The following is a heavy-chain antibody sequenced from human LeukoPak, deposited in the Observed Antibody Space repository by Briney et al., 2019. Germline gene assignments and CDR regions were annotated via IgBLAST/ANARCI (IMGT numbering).Heavy chain of an antibody. CDR2: INPNSGGT. Sequence: ASLKVSCKASGYTFTHYYIHWVRQAPGQGLEWMGWINPNSGGTNYAQKFQGRVTMSRDTSISTAYMELSSLISDDTAVYYCATAGTVEAAATRWFDPWGQGTLVTVSS. V-gene: IGHV1-2*02. J-gene: IGHJ5*02. CDR3: ATAGTVEAAATRWFDP. CDR1: GYTFTHYY. D-gene: IGHD2-2*01.